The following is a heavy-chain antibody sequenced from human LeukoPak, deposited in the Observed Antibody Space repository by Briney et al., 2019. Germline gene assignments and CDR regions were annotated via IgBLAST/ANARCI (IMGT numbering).Heavy chain of an antibody. Sequence: SETLSLTCAVSGYSISSGYYWGWIRQPPGKGLEWIGSIYHSGSTYYNPSLKSRVTISVDTSKNQFSLKLSSVTAADTAVYYCAREASYSSSWYGGSVDYWGQGTLVTVSS. D-gene: IGHD6-13*01. V-gene: IGHV4-38-2*02. CDR3: AREASYSSSWYGGSVDY. CDR1: GYSISSGYY. J-gene: IGHJ4*02. CDR2: IYHSGST.